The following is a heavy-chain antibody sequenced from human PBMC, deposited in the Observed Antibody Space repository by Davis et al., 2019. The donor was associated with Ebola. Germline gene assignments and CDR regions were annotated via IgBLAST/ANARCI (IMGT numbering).Heavy chain of an antibody. D-gene: IGHD2-8*02. V-gene: IGHV3-23*01. CDR1: GFTFSSYA. CDR3: ARGVTGDFQH. J-gene: IGHJ1*01. CDR2: ISGSGGST. Sequence: GESLKISCAASGFTFSSYAMSWIRQAPGKGLEWVSAISGSGGSTYYADSVKGRFTISRDNSKNTLYLQMNSQRGEDTAVYYCARGVTGDFQHWGQGTLVTVSS.